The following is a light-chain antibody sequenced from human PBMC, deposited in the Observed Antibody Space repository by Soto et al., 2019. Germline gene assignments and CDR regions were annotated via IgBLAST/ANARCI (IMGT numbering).Light chain of an antibody. J-gene: IGLJ1*01. CDR2: GNS. CDR3: QSYDSSLSGFV. CDR1: SSSIGAGYD. Sequence: QSVLTQPASVSGSPGQSITISCTGSSSSIGAGYDVHWYQQLPGTAPKLLIYGNSNRPSGVPDRFSGSKSGTSASLAITGLQAEDEADYYCQSYDSSLSGFVFGTGTKVTVL. V-gene: IGLV1-40*01.